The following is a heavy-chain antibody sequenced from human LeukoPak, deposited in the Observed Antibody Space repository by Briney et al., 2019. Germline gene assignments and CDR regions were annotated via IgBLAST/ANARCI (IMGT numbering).Heavy chain of an antibody. CDR3: AIPPLSGTGSSRPLAGVDV. CDR2: IGSINDRTT. Sequence: PGGSLRLSCAASGFSFSRYSMNWVRQAPGKGLERVSYIGSINDRTTHYADSVKGRFTISRDNAKNSLYLQMNSLRAEDTAVYYCAIPPLSGTGSSRPLAGVDVWGQGTTVTVSS. V-gene: IGHV3-48*04. J-gene: IGHJ6*02. D-gene: IGHD3-10*01. CDR1: GFSFSRYS.